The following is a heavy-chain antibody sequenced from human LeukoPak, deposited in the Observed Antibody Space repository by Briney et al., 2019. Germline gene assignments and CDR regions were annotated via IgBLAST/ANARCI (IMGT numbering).Heavy chain of an antibody. CDR3: ARGSRGAAAGIFDY. Sequence: PGGSLRLSCAASGFTFSSYAMHWVRQAPGKGLEYVSAISSNGGSTYYANSVKGRFTISRDNSKNTLYLQMGSLRAEDMAVYYCARGSRGAAAGIFDYWGQGTLVTVSS. J-gene: IGHJ4*02. CDR2: ISSNGGST. CDR1: GFTFSSYA. V-gene: IGHV3-64*01. D-gene: IGHD6-13*01.